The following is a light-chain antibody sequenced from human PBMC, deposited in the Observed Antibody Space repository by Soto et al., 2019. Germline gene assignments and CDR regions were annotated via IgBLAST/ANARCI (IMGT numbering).Light chain of an antibody. J-gene: IGLJ3*02. CDR1: NSNVGNNT. CDR2: GND. Sequence: QSVLTQPPSASGTPGQRVTISCSGSNSNVGNNTVNWYQQFPGTSPRLLIEGNDQRPSGVPDRFSGSKSDNTASLTVYGLQAEDEGDYYCFSYAGSDKWVFGGGTKVTVL. CDR3: FSYAGSDKWV. V-gene: IGLV1-44*01.